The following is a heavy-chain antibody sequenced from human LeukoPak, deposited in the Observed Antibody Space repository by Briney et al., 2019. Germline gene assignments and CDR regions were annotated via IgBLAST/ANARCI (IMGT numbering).Heavy chain of an antibody. V-gene: IGHV4-59*08. CDR1: GVSISSYY. CDR3: ARHGNYYDSSGYNYYFDY. D-gene: IGHD3-22*01. CDR2: IYYSGST. Sequence: SDTLTLTCNVSGVSISSYYWSWIRQPPGKGLEWIGNIYYSGSTKYNPSLKNRVTISVDTSKNHFSLKLSSVTAADTAVYYCARHGNYYDSSGYNYYFDYWGQGTLGTVSS. J-gene: IGHJ4*02.